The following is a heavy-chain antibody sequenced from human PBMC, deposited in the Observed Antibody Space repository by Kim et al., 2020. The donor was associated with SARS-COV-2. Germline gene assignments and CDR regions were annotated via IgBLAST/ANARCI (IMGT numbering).Heavy chain of an antibody. Sequence: GGSLRLSCAASGFTVSSNYMSWVRQAPGKGLEWVSVIYSGGSTYYADSVKGRFTISRDNSKNTLYLQMNSLRAEDTAVYYCARDLVGSGRPNWFDPWGQGTLVTVSS. CDR2: IYSGGST. J-gene: IGHJ5*02. CDR1: GFTVSSNY. D-gene: IGHD3-10*01. V-gene: IGHV3-53*01. CDR3: ARDLVGSGRPNWFDP.